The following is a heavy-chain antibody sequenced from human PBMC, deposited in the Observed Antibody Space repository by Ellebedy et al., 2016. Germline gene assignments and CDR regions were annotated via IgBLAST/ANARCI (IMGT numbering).Heavy chain of an antibody. Sequence: GGSLRLSCAASGYTFSGYWMIWVRQAPGKGLEWVANINQDGSEQAYVDSVKGRFAISRDNAKNSLYLQMNSLRVEDTAVYYCASLAGRQRYNDWGQGTLVTVST. J-gene: IGHJ4*02. CDR2: INQDGSEQ. V-gene: IGHV3-7*01. CDR1: GYTFSGYW. CDR3: ASLAGRQRYND. D-gene: IGHD6-6*01.